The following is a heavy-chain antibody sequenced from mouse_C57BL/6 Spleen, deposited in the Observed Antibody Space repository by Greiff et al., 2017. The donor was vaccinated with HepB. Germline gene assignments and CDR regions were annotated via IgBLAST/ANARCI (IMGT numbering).Heavy chain of an antibody. J-gene: IGHJ4*01. D-gene: IGHD2-5*01. CDR1: GFTFNTYA. CDR3: VRRSLYSNYGYAMDY. CDR2: IRSKSSNFAT. Sequence: EVMLVESGGGLVQPKGSLKLSCAASGFTFNTYAMHWVRQAPGKGLEWVARIRSKSSNFATYYADSVKDRFTISRDDSQSMLYLQMNNLKTEDTAMYYCVRRSLYSNYGYAMDYWGQGTSVTVSS. V-gene: IGHV10-3*01.